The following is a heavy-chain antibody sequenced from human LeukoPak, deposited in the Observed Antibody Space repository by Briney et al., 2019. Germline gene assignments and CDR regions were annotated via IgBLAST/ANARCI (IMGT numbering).Heavy chain of an antibody. CDR3: ARGQKYRNGYTVTELGSGYFDY. CDR2: IYYSGRT. Sequence: SETLSLTCSVSSGSISSYYWSWIRQPPGKGLEWIGYIYYSGRTRYNPSLKSRVTISVDTSKNHFPLTLSSVTAADTAVYYCARGQKYRNGYTVTELGSGYFDYWGQGTLVTVSS. CDR1: SGSISSYY. V-gene: IGHV4-59*01. J-gene: IGHJ4*02. D-gene: IGHD5-18*01.